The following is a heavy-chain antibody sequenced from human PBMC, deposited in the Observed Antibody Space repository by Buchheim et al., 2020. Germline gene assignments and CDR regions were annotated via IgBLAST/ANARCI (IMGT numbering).Heavy chain of an antibody. Sequence: QVQLVESGGGVVQPGRSLRLSCAASGFTFSSYAMHWVRQAPGKGLEWVAVISYDGSNKYYADSVKGRVTISRDNSKNTLYLQMNSLRAEDTAVYYCARDLYYYDSSGYYYGYYGMDVWGQGTT. CDR3: ARDLYYYDSSGYYYGYYGMDV. V-gene: IGHV3-30-3*01. J-gene: IGHJ6*02. CDR2: ISYDGSNK. D-gene: IGHD3-22*01. CDR1: GFTFSSYA.